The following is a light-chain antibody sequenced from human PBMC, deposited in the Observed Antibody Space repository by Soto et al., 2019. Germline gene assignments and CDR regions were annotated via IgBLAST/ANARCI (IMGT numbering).Light chain of an antibody. CDR1: SSDVGGYNY. V-gene: IGLV2-14*01. CDR3: SSDTTSNTRQIV. J-gene: IGLJ1*01. Sequence: QSVLTQPASVSGSPGQSITISCTGTSSDVGGYNYVSWYQQHPGKAPKFMIYDVSNRPSGVSNRFSGSKSGNTASLTISGLQAEDDADYYCSSDTTSNTRQIVFGTGTKVTVL. CDR2: DVS.